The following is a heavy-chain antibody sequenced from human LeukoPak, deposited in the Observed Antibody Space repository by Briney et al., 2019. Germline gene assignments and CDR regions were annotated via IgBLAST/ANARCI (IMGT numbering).Heavy chain of an antibody. CDR2: IYYSGST. J-gene: IGHJ4*02. V-gene: IGHV4-59*01. CDR3: ARELVSAEVIDY. CDR1: GGSISSYY. Sequence: SETLSLTCTVSGGSISSYYWSWIRQPPGKGLAWIGYIYYSGSTNYNPSLKSRVTISVDTSKNQFSLKLSSVTAADTAVYYYARELVSAEVIDYWGQGTLVTVSS. D-gene: IGHD6-6*01.